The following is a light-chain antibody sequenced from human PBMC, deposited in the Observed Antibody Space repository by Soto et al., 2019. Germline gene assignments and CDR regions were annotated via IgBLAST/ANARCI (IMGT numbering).Light chain of an antibody. CDR3: QQYNNWPPLLCT. CDR1: QSVSARF. CDR2: ATS. Sequence: ELVLTQSPDTLSLSPGERATLSCRASQSVSARFLAWYQHRPGQAPRLLISATSTRAPGIPDRFSGSGSGTDFTLTISSLEPEDVAVYYCQQYNNWPPLLCTFGQGTKLEI. V-gene: IGKV3-20*01. J-gene: IGKJ2*02.